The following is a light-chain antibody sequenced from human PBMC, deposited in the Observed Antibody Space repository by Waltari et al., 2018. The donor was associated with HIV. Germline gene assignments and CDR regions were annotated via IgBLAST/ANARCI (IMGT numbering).Light chain of an antibody. V-gene: IGKV3-15*01. CDR2: SAS. Sequence: EVVMTQSPATLSVSPGESATLSCRASQNIGSNLVWYQQKPGQAPRLLIYSASIRVTGLPVMFRGSGSGTEFTLTISSLQSEDFAVYYCQQYKNWPPWTFGQGTKVEI. J-gene: IGKJ1*01. CDR3: QQYKNWPPWT. CDR1: QNIGSN.